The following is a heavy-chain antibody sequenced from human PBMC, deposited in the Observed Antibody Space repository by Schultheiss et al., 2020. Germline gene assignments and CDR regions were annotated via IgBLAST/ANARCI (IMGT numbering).Heavy chain of an antibody. Sequence: GGSLRLSCAASGFTFSSYSMNWVRQAPGKGLEWVSSISSSSSYIYYADSVKGRFTISRDNAKNSLYLQMNSLRAEDTAVYYCARAARLWFGELKGKNKWDFDYWGQGTLVTVSS. CDR2: ISSSSSYI. J-gene: IGHJ4*02. CDR3: ARAARLWFGELKGKNKWDFDY. CDR1: GFTFSSYS. D-gene: IGHD3-10*01. V-gene: IGHV3-21*01.